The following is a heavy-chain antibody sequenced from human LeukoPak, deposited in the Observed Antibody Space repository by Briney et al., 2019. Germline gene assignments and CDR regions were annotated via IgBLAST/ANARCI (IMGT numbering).Heavy chain of an antibody. J-gene: IGHJ4*02. CDR1: GGSISIYY. CDR3: ARLVAGGYNRALDY. Sequence: SETLSLTCTVSGGSISIYYWSWIRQPPGKGLEWIGYIYYSGSTNYNPSLKSRVTISVDTSKNQFSLKLSSVTAADTAVYYCARLVAGGYNRALDYWGQGTLVTVSS. CDR2: IYYSGST. V-gene: IGHV4-59*08. D-gene: IGHD5-24*01.